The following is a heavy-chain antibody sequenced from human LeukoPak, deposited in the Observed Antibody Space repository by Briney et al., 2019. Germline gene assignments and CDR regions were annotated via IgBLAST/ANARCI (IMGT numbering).Heavy chain of an antibody. CDR1: GGSFSGYY. J-gene: IGHJ6*02. D-gene: IGHD6-13*01. CDR3: ARKHSSSWYYYYYGMDV. Sequence: SETLSLTCAVYGGSFSGYYWSWLRQPPGKGLEWIGEINHSGSTNYNPSLKSRVIISVDTSKNQFSLKLSSVTAADTAVYYCARKHSSSWYYYYYGMDVWGQGTTVTVSS. V-gene: IGHV4-34*01. CDR2: INHSGST.